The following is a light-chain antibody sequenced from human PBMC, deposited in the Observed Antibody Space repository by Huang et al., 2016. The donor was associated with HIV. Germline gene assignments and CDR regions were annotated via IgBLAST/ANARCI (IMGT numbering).Light chain of an antibody. CDR1: QSIAKY. V-gene: IGKV1-39*01. CDR3: QQSYRAPRT. J-gene: IGKJ2*01. Sequence: DIQMTQSPSSLSASLGDRVIITCRASQSIAKYLNWYQQMPGKAPKLLISATSPLQGGVPSRFSGSGSGTDFTLSISGMQPEDTATYYCQQSYRAPRTFGQGTMVEF. CDR2: ATS.